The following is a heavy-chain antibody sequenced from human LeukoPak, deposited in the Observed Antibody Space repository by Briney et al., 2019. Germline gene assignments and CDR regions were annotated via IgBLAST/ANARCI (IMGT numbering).Heavy chain of an antibody. V-gene: IGHV4-34*01. J-gene: IGHJ6*03. CDR3: ARGSRQLVRYYYYYYMDV. CDR2: INHSGST. CDR1: GGSFSGYY. D-gene: IGHD6-6*01. Sequence: SSETLSLTCAVYGGSFSGYYWSWIRQPPGKGLEWIGEINHSGSTNYNPSLKSRVTISVDTSKNQFSLKLSSVAAADTAVYYCARGSRQLVRYYYYYYMDVWGKGTTVTVSS.